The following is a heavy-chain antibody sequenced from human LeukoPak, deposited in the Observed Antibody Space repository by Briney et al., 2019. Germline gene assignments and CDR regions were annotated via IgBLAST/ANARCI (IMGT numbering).Heavy chain of an antibody. CDR2: IYTSGST. Sequence: SETLSLTCTVSGGSISSYYWSWIRQLAGKGLEWIGRIYTSGSTNYNPSLKSRVTMSVDTSKNQFSLKLSSVTAADTAVYYCARSTTVTPSDYYYYMDVWGKGTTVTVSS. D-gene: IGHD4-17*01. J-gene: IGHJ6*03. V-gene: IGHV4-4*07. CDR1: GGSISSYY. CDR3: ARSTTVTPSDYYYYMDV.